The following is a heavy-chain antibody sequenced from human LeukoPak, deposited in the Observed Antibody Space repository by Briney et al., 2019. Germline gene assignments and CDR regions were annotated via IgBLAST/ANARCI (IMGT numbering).Heavy chain of an antibody. V-gene: IGHV3-30*02. D-gene: IGHD6-6*01. CDR2: IRYDGSNK. CDR1: GFIFSSYG. J-gene: IGHJ4*02. CDR3: AKYSSSTEDY. Sequence: GGSLRLSCAASGFIFSSYGMHWVRQAPAKGLEWVAFIRYDGSNKYYADSVKGRFTISRDNSKNTLYLQMNSLRAEDTAVYYCAKYSSSTEDYWGQGTLVTVSS.